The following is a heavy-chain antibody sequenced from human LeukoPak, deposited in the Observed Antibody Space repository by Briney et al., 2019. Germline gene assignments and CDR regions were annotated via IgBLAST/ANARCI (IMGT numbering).Heavy chain of an antibody. CDR2: INPNSGAT. Sequence: ASVKVSCKASGYTFTGYYMHWVRQAPGQGLEWMGWINPNSGATNYAQKFQGRVTMTRDTSISTAYMEVSRMRSDDTAVFYCAREGSGYPYWGQGTLVTVSS. CDR3: AREGSGYPY. V-gene: IGHV1-2*02. CDR1: GYTFTGYY. J-gene: IGHJ4*02. D-gene: IGHD3-22*01.